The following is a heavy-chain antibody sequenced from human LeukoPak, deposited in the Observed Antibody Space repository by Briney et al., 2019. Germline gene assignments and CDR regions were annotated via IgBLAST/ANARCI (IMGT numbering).Heavy chain of an antibody. CDR2: ITISSSYI. D-gene: IGHD1-1*01. Sequence: PGGSLRLSCAASGFTFSSYNMNWVRQAPGKGLEWVSYITISSSYIQYADSVKGRFTISRDNAKNSLYLQMNSLRDEDTAVYYCVRDHQYSFDYWGQGTLVTVSS. CDR3: VRDHQYSFDY. J-gene: IGHJ4*02. V-gene: IGHV3-48*02. CDR1: GFTFSSYN.